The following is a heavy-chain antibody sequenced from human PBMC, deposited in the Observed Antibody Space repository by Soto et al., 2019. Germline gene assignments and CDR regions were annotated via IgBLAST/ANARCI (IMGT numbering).Heavy chain of an antibody. CDR3: AKDRRGLRNNWFDP. CDR2: ISGSGGST. J-gene: IGHJ5*02. Sequence: GESLKISCAASGFTFSSYAMSWVRQAPGKGLEWVSAISGSGGSTYYADSVKGRFTISRDNSKNTLYLQMNSLRAEDTAVYYCAKDRRGLRNNWFDPWGQGTLVTVSS. CDR1: GFTFSSYA. D-gene: IGHD3-10*01. V-gene: IGHV3-23*01.